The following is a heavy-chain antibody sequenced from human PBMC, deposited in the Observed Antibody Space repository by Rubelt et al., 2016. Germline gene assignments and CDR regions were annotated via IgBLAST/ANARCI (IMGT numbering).Heavy chain of an antibody. D-gene: IGHD3-10*01. J-gene: IGHJ6*02. CDR2: ISVYNGNT. CDR3: ARGTMVLGAPDV. CDR1: GYTFNSYG. V-gene: IGHV1-18*01. Sequence: QVQLVQSGAEVKKPGASVTVSCKASGYTFNSYGISWVRQAPGQGLEWMGWISVYNGNTNYAQKIQGRVTMTTAPTTSTADMGLRSLRSDDTAVYYCARGTMVLGAPDVWGQGTTVTVSS.